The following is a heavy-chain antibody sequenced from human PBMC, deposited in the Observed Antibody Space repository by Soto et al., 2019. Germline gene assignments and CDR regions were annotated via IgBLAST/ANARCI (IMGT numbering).Heavy chain of an antibody. V-gene: IGHV1-3*01. Sequence: QVQLVQSGAEVKKPGASVKISCKASGITYTTYPIHWVRQAPGQGLEWMGWINAGNGDTRYSQRFQGRVTLTRDTPATTTHMDPSSLRPEDTSIYSGARAISGYVTWGQGTLVTVSS. CDR3: ARAISGYVT. J-gene: IGHJ4*02. D-gene: IGHD5-12*01. CDR2: INAGNGDT. CDR1: GITYTTYP.